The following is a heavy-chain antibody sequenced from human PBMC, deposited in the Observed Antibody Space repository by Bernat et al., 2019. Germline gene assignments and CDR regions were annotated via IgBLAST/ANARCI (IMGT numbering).Heavy chain of an antibody. CDR1: GFTFSSYE. Sequence: EVQLVESGGGLVQPGGSLRLSCAASGFTFSSYEMNWVRQAPGKGLEWVSYISSSGSTIYYADSVKGRFTISRDNAKNSLYLQMNSLRSEDTAVYYCARARDGYNFHEDAFDIWGQGTMVTVSS. V-gene: IGHV3-48*03. J-gene: IGHJ3*02. CDR3: ARARDGYNFHEDAFDI. CDR2: ISSSGSTI. D-gene: IGHD5-24*01.